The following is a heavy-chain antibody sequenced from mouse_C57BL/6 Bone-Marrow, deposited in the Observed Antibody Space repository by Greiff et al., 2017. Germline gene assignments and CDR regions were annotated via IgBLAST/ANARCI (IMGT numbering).Heavy chain of an antibody. CDR1: GFSLTSYG. CDR2: IWSGGST. V-gene: IGHV2-2*01. J-gene: IGHJ1*03. CDR3: ASDYYGSSSYWYFDV. D-gene: IGHD1-1*01. Sequence: VQLQQSGPGLVQPSQSLSITCTVSGFSLTSYGVHWVRQSPGKGLEWLGVIWSGGSTDYNAAFISRLSISKDNTKSQVFFKRNSLQADDTAIYYCASDYYGSSSYWYFDVWGTGTTVTVSS.